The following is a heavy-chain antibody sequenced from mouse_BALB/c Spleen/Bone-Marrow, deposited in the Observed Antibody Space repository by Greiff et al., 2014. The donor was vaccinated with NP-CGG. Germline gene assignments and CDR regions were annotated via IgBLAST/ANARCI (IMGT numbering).Heavy chain of an antibody. V-gene: IGHV2-9*02. CDR3: ARNLLPPYWYFDV. Sequence: VQLVESGPGLVAPSQSLSITCTVSGFSLTTYGVHWVRQSPEKGLEWLGVIWAGGSTNYNSTLMSRLSISKDNSKNQVFLKMNSLQTDDTAIYYCARNLLPPYWYFDVWGAGTTVTVSS. CDR1: GFSLTTYG. CDR2: IWAGGST. D-gene: IGHD1-1*01. J-gene: IGHJ1*01.